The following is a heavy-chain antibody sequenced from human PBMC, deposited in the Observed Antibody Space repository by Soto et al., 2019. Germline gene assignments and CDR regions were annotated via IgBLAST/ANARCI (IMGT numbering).Heavy chain of an antibody. D-gene: IGHD2-15*01. CDR3: TTGSVEGV. J-gene: IGHJ6*02. V-gene: IGHV3-15*07. Sequence: GRSMRLSCAAGDVTSTNAWTNCVRQAPGKGLEWVGRIKTKAEGGATDYAAPLKGRFTISRDDSRNTLFLQMNSLKTEDTAVYYCTTGSVEGVWGQGATVTVS. CDR1: DVTSTNAW. CDR2: IKTKAEGGAT.